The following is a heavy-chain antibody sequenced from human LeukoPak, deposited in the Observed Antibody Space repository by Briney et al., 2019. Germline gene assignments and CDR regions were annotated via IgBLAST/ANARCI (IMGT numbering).Heavy chain of an antibody. CDR1: GFTLSNYG. CDR3: ARGYGGNSGCFDY. CDR2: IWYDGSNE. D-gene: IGHD4-23*01. J-gene: IGHJ4*02. Sequence: PGGSLRLSCAASGFTLSNYGMHWVRQAPGKGREWVAVIWYDGSNEYYADSVKGRFTISRDNSKNTLYLQMNRLRAEDTAVYYCARGYGGNSGCFDYWGQGTLVTVSS. V-gene: IGHV3-33*01.